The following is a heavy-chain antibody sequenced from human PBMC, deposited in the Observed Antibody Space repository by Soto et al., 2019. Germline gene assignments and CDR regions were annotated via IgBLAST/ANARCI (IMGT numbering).Heavy chain of an antibody. CDR2: VYHNGNA. D-gene: IGHD3-10*01. Sequence: QLQLQESGSGLVMTSQPLSLTCTVSGVSISTPGYSWSWIRQPPGKAPEWIGYVYHNGNAYPQPSLKIPVTMSLDGGKTQFSLKMTSVTDEDTGLYYCAARPYYYYGLDVWGQGTTVTGSS. J-gene: IGHJ6*02. CDR3: AARPYYYYGLDV. V-gene: IGHV4-30-2*01. CDR1: GVSISTPGYS.